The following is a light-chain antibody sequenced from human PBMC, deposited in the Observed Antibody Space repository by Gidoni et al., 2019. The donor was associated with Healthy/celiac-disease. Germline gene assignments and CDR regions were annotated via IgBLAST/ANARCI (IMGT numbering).Light chain of an antibody. V-gene: IGKV1-39*01. CDR1: QSISSY. CDR3: QQSYSTPQT. J-gene: IGKJ1*01. CDR2: AAS. Sequence: DIQMTQSPSSLSASVGDRVTITCRASQSISSYLNWYQQKPGKAPKLLIYAASSLQSGVPSRFRGSGSGTDFTLTISSLQPEDFATYYGQQSYSTPQTFXXXTKVEIK.